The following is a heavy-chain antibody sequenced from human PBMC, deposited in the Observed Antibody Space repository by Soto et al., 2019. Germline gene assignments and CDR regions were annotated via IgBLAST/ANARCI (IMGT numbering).Heavy chain of an antibody. J-gene: IGHJ3*01. CDR1: EFTFSAYA. Sequence: EVQVLESGGGLVQPGGSLRLSCSTSEFTFSAYAMTWVRQPPGEGLEWVASISGSGGDTSYADSVKGRFSIFRDNSKNRLYVRMYSLRVEDTAVYYCTRDPNGDHIGAFDFWGQGILVNVSS. CDR2: ISGSGGDT. D-gene: IGHD4-17*01. CDR3: TRDPNGDHIGAFDF. V-gene: IGHV3-23*01.